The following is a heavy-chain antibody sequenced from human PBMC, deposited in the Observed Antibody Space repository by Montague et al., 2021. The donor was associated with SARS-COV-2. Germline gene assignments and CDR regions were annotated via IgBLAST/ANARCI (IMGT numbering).Heavy chain of an antibody. J-gene: IGHJ2*01. V-gene: IGHV4-4*07. Sequence: SETLSLTCAVSAGSIRDYYWSWIRQRPGKGLEWIGLSYTTGSSDSSPSLQSRVTMSVYTSKNQVSLSLMSVSAADTALYYCARERSYHYWYFDLWGRGTLVTVSS. CDR2: SYTTGSS. CDR3: ARERSYHYWYFDL. D-gene: IGHD2-2*01. CDR1: AGSIRDYY.